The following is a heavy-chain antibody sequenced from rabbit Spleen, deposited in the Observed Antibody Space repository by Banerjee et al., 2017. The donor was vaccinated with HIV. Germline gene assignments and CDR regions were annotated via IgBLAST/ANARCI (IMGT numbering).Heavy chain of an antibody. CDR1: GVSFSGDSY. Sequence: QSLEESGGDLVKPGASLTLTCIASGVSFSGDSYMCWVRQAPGKGLEWIACIDAGSSGFTYSASWAQGRFTISKTSSTMVTLQMTSLTAADTATYFCARDTSSSFSSYGMDLWGPGTLVTVS. CDR2: IDAGSSGFT. D-gene: IGHD1-1*01. J-gene: IGHJ6*01. V-gene: IGHV1S40*01. CDR3: ARDTSSSFSSYGMDL.